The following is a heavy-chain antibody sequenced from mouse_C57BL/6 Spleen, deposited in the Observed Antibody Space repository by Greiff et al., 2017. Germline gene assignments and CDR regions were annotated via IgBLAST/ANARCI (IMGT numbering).Heavy chain of an antibody. CDR2: IHPSDSDT. CDR3: ASPYGSSYGGGLYY. J-gene: IGHJ2*01. CDR1: GYTFTSYW. D-gene: IGHD1-1*01. Sequence: VQLQQPGAELVKPGASVTVSCKASGYTFTSYWMHWVKQRPGQGLEWIGRIHPSDSDTNYNQKFKGKATLNVDKSSSTAYMQLSSLTSEDSAVYYCASPYGSSYGGGLYYWGQGTTLTVSS. V-gene: IGHV1-74*01.